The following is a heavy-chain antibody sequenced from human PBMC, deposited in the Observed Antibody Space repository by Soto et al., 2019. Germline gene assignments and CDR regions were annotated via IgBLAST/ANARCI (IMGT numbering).Heavy chain of an antibody. Sequence: AASVKVSCKASGYTFTSYGISWVRQAPGQGLQWMGWISAYNGNTNYAQKLQGRVTMTTDTSTSTAYMELRSLRSDDTAVYYCARAFGSGSYFPLHFDYWGQGTLVTVSS. D-gene: IGHD3-10*01. CDR1: GYTFTSYG. V-gene: IGHV1-18*01. CDR2: ISAYNGNT. J-gene: IGHJ4*02. CDR3: ARAFGSGSYFPLHFDY.